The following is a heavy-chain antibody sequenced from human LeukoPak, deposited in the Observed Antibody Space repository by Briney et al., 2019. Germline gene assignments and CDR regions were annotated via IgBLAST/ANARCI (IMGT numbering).Heavy chain of an antibody. CDR1: GYTFTSYG. Sequence: ASVKVSCKTSGYTFTSYGISWVRQAPGQGLEWMGWISAYNGNTHSAQKLQGRVTMTTDTSTSTAYMELSRLRSDDTAVYYCARDQAPRMITFGGPRRWFDPWGQGTLVTVSS. V-gene: IGHV1-18*01. J-gene: IGHJ5*02. D-gene: IGHD3-16*01. CDR2: ISAYNGNT. CDR3: ARDQAPRMITFGGPRRWFDP.